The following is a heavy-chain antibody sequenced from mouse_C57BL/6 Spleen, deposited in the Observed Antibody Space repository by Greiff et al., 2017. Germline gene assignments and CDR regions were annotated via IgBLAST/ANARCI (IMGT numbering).Heavy chain of an antibody. CDR1: GYTFTSYW. V-gene: IGHV1-53*01. CDR3: ARKGYYYGSSYEDAMDY. Sequence: QVQLQQPGTELVKPGASVKLSCKASGYTFTSYWMHWVKQRPGQGLEWIGNINPSNGGTNYNEKFKSKATLTVDKSSSAAYMPLSSLTSEDSAVYYCARKGYYYGSSYEDAMDYWGQGTSVTVSS. J-gene: IGHJ4*01. D-gene: IGHD1-1*01. CDR2: INPSNGGT.